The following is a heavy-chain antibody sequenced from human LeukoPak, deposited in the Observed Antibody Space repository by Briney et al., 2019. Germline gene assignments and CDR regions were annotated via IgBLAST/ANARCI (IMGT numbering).Heavy chain of an antibody. CDR1: GYTFTSYA. J-gene: IGHJ4*02. CDR3: ARARALWFGSSLDY. D-gene: IGHD3-10*01. V-gene: IGHV1-3*01. CDR2: INAGNGNT. Sequence: ASVKVSCKASGYTFTSYAMNWVRQAPGQRLEWMGWINAGNGNTKYSQKFQGRVTITRDTSASTAYMELSSLRSEDTAVYYCARARALWFGSSLDYWGQGTLVTVSS.